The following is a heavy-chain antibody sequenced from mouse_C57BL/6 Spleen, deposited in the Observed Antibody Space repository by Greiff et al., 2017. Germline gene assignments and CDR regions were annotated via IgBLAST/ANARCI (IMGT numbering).Heavy chain of an antibody. V-gene: IGHV1-52*01. CDR3: ARAVTGPSFDY. Sequence: QVQLQQPGAELVRPGSSVKLSCKASGYTFTSYWMHWVKQRPIQGLEWIGNIDPSDSEPHYNQKFKDKATLTVDKSSSTAYMQLSSLTAEDSAVYYCARAVTGPSFDYWGQGTTLTVSS. D-gene: IGHD4-1*01. CDR1: GYTFTSYW. J-gene: IGHJ2*01. CDR2: IDPSDSEP.